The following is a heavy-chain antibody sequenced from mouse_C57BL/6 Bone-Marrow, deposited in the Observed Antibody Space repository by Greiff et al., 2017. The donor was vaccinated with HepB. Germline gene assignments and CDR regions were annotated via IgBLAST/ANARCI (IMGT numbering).Heavy chain of an antibody. Sequence: DVKLVESGGGLVKPGVSLKLSCAASGFTFSSYTMSWVRQTPEKRLEWVATISGGGGNTYYPDSVKGRFTISRDNAKNTLYLQMSSLRSEDTALYYCARLGAYWGQGTLVTVSA. V-gene: IGHV5-9*01. CDR3: ARLGAY. D-gene: IGHD3-3*01. J-gene: IGHJ3*01. CDR1: GFTFSSYT. CDR2: ISGGGGNT.